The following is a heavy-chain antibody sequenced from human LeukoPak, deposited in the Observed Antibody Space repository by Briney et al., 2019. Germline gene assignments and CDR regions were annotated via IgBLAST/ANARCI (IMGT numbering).Heavy chain of an antibody. Sequence: ASVKVSCKASGGTFSSYAISWVRQAPGQGLEWMGGIIPIFGTANYAQKFQGRVTITTDESTSTAYMELSSLRSEDTAVYYCATASVVPAASWRYYYYYGMDVWGQGTTVTVSS. CDR3: ATASVVPAASWRYYYYYGMDV. CDR1: GGTFSSYA. CDR2: IIPIFGTA. D-gene: IGHD2-2*01. V-gene: IGHV1-69*05. J-gene: IGHJ6*02.